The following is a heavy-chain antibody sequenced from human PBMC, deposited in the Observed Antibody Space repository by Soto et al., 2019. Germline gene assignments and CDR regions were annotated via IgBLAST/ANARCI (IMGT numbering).Heavy chain of an antibody. Sequence: ASVKFSCKASGYTFTNYYMHWVGQAPGQGLECMGFIVPAGGGAGYTEKFLGRMTISRGTXXSXXXMXLXXLRXGVTAVYYCVRESSPGHFEYWGQGTLVTVSS. V-gene: IGHV1-46*01. CDR3: VRESSPGHFEY. CDR2: IVPAGGGA. CDR1: GYTFTNYY. J-gene: IGHJ4*02.